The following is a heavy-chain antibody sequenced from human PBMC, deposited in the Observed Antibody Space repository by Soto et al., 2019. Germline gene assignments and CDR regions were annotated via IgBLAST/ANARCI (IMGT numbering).Heavy chain of an antibody. Sequence: SETLSLTCTVSGDSINSADYYWSWLRQPPGKGLEWIGYIYYSRSDYYNPSLGRRATITIDTSRNQFSLNLMSVTAADTAVYYCARVVQCYDSSGYSFYYFDYWGQGALVTVSS. D-gene: IGHD3-22*01. CDR3: ARVVQCYDSSGYSFYYFDY. CDR2: IYYSRSD. J-gene: IGHJ4*02. CDR1: GDSINSADYY. V-gene: IGHV4-30-4*01.